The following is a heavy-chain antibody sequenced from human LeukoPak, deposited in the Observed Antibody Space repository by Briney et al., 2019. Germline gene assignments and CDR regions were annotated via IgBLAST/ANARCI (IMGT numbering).Heavy chain of an antibody. CDR1: GFTFSSYA. J-gene: IGHJ6*04. Sequence: PARSLRFSCAASGFTFSSYAMHWVRQAPGKGLEWVAVISYDGSNKYYADSVKGRFTISRDNSKNTLYLQMNSLRAEDTAVYYCARGGKQWLVRYYYYGMDVWGKGTTVTVSS. CDR2: ISYDGSNK. CDR3: ARGGKQWLVRYYYYGMDV. V-gene: IGHV3-30*04. D-gene: IGHD6-19*01.